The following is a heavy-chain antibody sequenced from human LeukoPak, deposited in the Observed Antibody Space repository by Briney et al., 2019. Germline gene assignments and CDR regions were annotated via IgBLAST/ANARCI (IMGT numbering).Heavy chain of an antibody. J-gene: IGHJ1*01. Sequence: SGPTLVNPTQTLTLTCTFSGFSVSSSGVGVGWIRQPPGKALEWLALIYWNDDKRYSPSLKSRLTITKDTSKNQVVLTMTNMDPVDTATYYCVHDRNEFYYDSSGPPLECFQHWGQGTLVTVSS. V-gene: IGHV2-5*01. D-gene: IGHD3-22*01. CDR1: GFSVSSSGVG. CDR2: IYWNDDK. CDR3: VHDRNEFYYDSSGPPLECFQH.